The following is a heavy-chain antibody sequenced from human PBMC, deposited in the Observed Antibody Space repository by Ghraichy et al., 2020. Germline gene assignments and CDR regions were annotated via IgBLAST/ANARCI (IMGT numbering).Heavy chain of an antibody. Sequence: ESLNISCTVSGGSISSYYWSWIRQPPGKGLEWIGYIYYSGSTNYNPSLKSRVTISVDTSKNQFSLKLSSVTAADTAVYYCARAPAGYYGDPYNWFDPWGQGTLVTVSS. CDR2: IYYSGST. J-gene: IGHJ5*02. V-gene: IGHV4-59*01. CDR3: ARAPAGYYGDPYNWFDP. CDR1: GGSISSYY. D-gene: IGHD4-17*01.